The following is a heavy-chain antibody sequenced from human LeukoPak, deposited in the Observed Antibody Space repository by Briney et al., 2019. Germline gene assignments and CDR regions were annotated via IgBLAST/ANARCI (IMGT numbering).Heavy chain of an antibody. CDR1: GGSFSGYY. CDR2: INHSGST. D-gene: IGHD3-3*01. J-gene: IGHJ6*02. V-gene: IGHV4-34*01. CDR3: ARSPPYYDFWSGYYSSYYYYYYGMDV. Sequence: SETLSLTCAVYGGSFSGYYWSWIRQPPGKGLEWIGEINHSGSTNYNPSLKSRVTISVDTSKNQFSLKLSSVTAADTAVYYCARSPPYYDFWSGYYSSYYYYYYGMDVWGQGTTVTVSS.